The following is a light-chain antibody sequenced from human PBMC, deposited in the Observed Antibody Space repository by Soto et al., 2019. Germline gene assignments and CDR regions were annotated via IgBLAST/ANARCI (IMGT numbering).Light chain of an antibody. J-gene: IGKJ1*01. CDR3: QQYGGSGS. CDR1: QSVGNN. V-gene: IGKV3-20*01. CDR2: GAS. Sequence: TLAPATLSRSALDRATLSCRASQSVGNNLAWYRQKSGQAPRLLIYGASSRATGIPDRFSGSGSGTDFTLTISRLEPEDFAVYYCQQYGGSGSFGQGAKVEIK.